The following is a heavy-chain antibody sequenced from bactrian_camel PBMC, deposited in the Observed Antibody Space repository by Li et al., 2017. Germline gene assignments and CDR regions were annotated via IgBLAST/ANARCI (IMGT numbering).Heavy chain of an antibody. D-gene: IGHD2*01. V-gene: IGHV3S40*01. CDR3: VKTGVVYGGGTPFDY. CDR2: IGSSGGRT. CDR1: GFTFSNYA. J-gene: IGHJ4*01. Sequence: VQLVESGGGLVQPGGSLRLTCVASGFTFSNYAMSWVRQPPGKGLEWVSDIGSSGGRTSYADSVKGRFTISRDDAKNTVYLQLNSLKTEDMTMYYCVKTGVVYGGGTPFDYWGQGTQVTVS.